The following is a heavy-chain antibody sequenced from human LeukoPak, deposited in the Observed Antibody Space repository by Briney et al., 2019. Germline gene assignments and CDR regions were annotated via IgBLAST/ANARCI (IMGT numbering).Heavy chain of an antibody. CDR1: GGTFSSYA. V-gene: IGHV1-69*06. Sequence: SVKVSCKASGGTFSSYAISWVRQAPGQGLEWMGGIIPIFGTANYAQKFQGRVTMTEDTSTDTAYMELSSLRSEDTAVYYCATTYYYDSSGYYYFDYWGQGTLVTVSS. CDR2: IIPIFGTA. J-gene: IGHJ4*02. D-gene: IGHD3-22*01. CDR3: ATTYYYDSSGYYYFDY.